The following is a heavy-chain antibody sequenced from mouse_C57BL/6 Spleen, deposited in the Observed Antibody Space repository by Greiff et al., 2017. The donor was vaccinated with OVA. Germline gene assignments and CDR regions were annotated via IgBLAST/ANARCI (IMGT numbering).Heavy chain of an antibody. CDR3: ATLYYDYDGVFAY. CDR2: IWGVGST. V-gene: IGHV2-6*01. Sequence: QVQLKESGPGLVAPSQSLSITCTVSGFSLTSYGVDWVRQSPGKGLEWLGVIWGVGSTNYNSALKSRLSISKDNSKSQVFLKMNSPQTDDTAMYYCATLYYDYDGVFAYWGQGTLVTVSA. CDR1: GFSLTSYG. D-gene: IGHD2-4*01. J-gene: IGHJ3*01.